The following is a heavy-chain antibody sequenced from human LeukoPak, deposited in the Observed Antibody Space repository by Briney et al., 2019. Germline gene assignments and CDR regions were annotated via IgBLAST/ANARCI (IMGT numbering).Heavy chain of an antibody. CDR3: ARAVSDCSSTSCYVVVGAGHFDY. J-gene: IGHJ4*02. D-gene: IGHD2-2*01. Sequence: ASVKVSCKASGYTLTSYDINWVRQATGQGLEWMGWMNPNSGNTGYAQKFQGRVTMTRNTSISTAYMELSSLRSEDTAVYYCARAVSDCSSTSCYVVVGAGHFDYWGQGTLVTVSS. V-gene: IGHV1-8*01. CDR1: GYTLTSYD. CDR2: MNPNSGNT.